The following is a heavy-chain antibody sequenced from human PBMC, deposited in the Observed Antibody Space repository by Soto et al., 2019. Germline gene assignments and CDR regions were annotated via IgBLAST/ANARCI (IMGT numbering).Heavy chain of an antibody. V-gene: IGHV3-72*01. CDR2: SRNRVKSYTT. J-gene: IGHJ2*01. CDR1: GFTFIDHY. CDR3: ARVSERTYFDL. Sequence: EVQLVESGGGLVQPGGSLRLPCEASGFTFIDHYMDWVRQAPGKGRDWVGRSRNRVKSYTTDYAASVKGRFTVSRDDSKNSLYLQMNSLETEDTAVYYCARVSERTYFDLWGRGTLVTVSS. D-gene: IGHD1-26*01.